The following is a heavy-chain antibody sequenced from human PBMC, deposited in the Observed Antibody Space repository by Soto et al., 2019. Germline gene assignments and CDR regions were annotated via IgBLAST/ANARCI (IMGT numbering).Heavy chain of an antibody. CDR2: IYYRGNT. J-gene: IGHJ4*02. V-gene: IGHV4-59*08. D-gene: IGHD6-19*01. Sequence: PSETLYLTCTVSCGSISGYYWSWIRQPPGKGLEWIGYIYYRGNTHYNPSLKSRVTISVDTSKNQFSLNLSSVTAADTAVYFCARLTPQWPYLDYWGQGTLVTVSS. CDR3: ARLTPQWPYLDY. CDR1: CGSISGYY.